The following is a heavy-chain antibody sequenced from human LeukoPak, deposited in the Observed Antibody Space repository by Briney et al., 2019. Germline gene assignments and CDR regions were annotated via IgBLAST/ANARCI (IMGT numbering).Heavy chain of an antibody. Sequence: GASVKVSCKASGYTFTSYGISWVRQAPGQGLEWMGWISTYSTNTNYAQKLQGRVTMTTDTSTGTAYMEMNSLRAEDTAVYYCAKEVPRTYYYGSGSYPHFDYWGQGTLVTVSS. D-gene: IGHD3-10*01. CDR3: AKEVPRTYYYGSGSYPHFDY. J-gene: IGHJ4*02. CDR1: GYTFTSYG. CDR2: ISTYSTNT. V-gene: IGHV1-18*01.